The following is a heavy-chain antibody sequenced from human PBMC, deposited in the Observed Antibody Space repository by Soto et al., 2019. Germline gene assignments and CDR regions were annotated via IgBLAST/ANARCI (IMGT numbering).Heavy chain of an antibody. Sequence: WIRQPPGKGLEWVSGISWNSGTRYYADSVKGRFTISRDNAKNSLYLQMNSLRAEDTALYYCAKVLGNSYFYYGMDVWGQGTTVTVSS. J-gene: IGHJ6*02. D-gene: IGHD4-4*01. CDR2: ISWNSGTR. V-gene: IGHV3-9*01. CDR3: AKVLGNSYFYYGMDV.